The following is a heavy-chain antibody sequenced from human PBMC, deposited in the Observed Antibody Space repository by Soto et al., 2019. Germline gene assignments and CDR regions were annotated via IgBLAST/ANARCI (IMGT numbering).Heavy chain of an antibody. CDR2: IFYSGST. J-gene: IGHJ4*01. CDR1: GDSIRNYY. D-gene: IGHD5-18*01. V-gene: IGHV4-59*01. CDR3: ARLKRGYSYGSIIDF. Sequence: PSETLSLTCTVSGDSIRNYYWSCIRQPPGKGLQYIGYIFYSGSTNYNPSLKSRVAISVDASRNQFALKLPSVTAADTATYYCARLKRGYSYGSIIDFWGRGTLVT.